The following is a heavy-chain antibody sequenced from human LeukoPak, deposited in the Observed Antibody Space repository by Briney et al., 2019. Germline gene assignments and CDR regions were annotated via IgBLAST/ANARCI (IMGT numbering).Heavy chain of an antibody. CDR3: ARKSRITIFGVVIFPLGYFDY. V-gene: IGHV4-34*01. CDR1: GGSFSGYY. CDR2: INHSGST. Sequence: KPSETLSLTCAVYGGSFSGYYWSWIRQPPGKGLEWIGEINHSGSTNYNPSLKSRVTISVDTSKNQFSLKLSSVTAADTAVYYCARKSRITIFGVVIFPLGYFDYWGQGTLVTVSS. D-gene: IGHD3-3*01. J-gene: IGHJ4*02.